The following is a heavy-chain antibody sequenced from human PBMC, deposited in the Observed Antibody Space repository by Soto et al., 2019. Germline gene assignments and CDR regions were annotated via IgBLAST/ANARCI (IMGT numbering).Heavy chain of an antibody. Sequence: QVQLVESGGGVVQPGKSLRLSCAVSGFIFRSHGMHWVRQAPGKGLEWLAVISNDGNTKYYADSVKGRFTLSRDNSKDTLDLQMTTLRPEDSAVYSCAKDREDTAMTFDYWGQGPLVIVSS. D-gene: IGHD5-18*01. CDR3: AKDREDTAMTFDY. J-gene: IGHJ4*02. CDR2: ISNDGNTK. V-gene: IGHV3-30*18. CDR1: GFIFRSHG.